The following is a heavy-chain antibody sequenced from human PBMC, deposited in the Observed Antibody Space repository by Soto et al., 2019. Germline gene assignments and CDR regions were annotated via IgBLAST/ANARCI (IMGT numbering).Heavy chain of an antibody. Sequence: ASVKVSCKASGYTFTGYYMHWVRQAPGQGLEWMGWINPNSGGTNYAQKFQGWVTMTRDTSISTAYMELSRLRSDDTAVYYCARLRELGYCSGGSCYSFDYWGQGTLVTVSS. CDR3: ARLRELGYCSGGSCYSFDY. CDR2: INPNSGGT. CDR1: GYTFTGYY. V-gene: IGHV1-2*04. J-gene: IGHJ4*02. D-gene: IGHD2-15*01.